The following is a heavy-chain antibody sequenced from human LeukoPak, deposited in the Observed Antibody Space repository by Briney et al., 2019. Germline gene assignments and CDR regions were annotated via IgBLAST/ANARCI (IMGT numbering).Heavy chain of an antibody. J-gene: IGHJ4*02. CDR3: ARATYSSGWSTGGHRSMYYFDY. V-gene: IGHV1-24*01. CDR1: GYTLTELS. Sequence: GASVKVSCKVSGYTLTELSMHWVRQAPGKGLEWMGGFDPEDGETIYAQKFQGRVTMTEDTSTDTAYMELSSLRSEDTAVYYCARATYSSGWSTGGHRSMYYFDYWGQGTLVAVSS. CDR2: FDPEDGET. D-gene: IGHD6-19*01.